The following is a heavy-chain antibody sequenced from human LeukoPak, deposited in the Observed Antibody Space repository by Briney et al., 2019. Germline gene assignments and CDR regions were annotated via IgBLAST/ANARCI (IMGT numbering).Heavy chain of an antibody. Sequence: GGSLRLSCAASGFTFSSYSMNWVRQAPGKGLEWVSSISNSSSYIYYADSVKGRFTISRDNAKNSLYLQMNSLRAEDTAVYYCAREGVVVVAAYYYYGMDVWGKGTTVTVSS. V-gene: IGHV3-21*01. CDR3: AREGVVVVAAYYYYGMDV. D-gene: IGHD2-15*01. CDR1: GFTFSSYS. CDR2: ISNSSSYI. J-gene: IGHJ6*04.